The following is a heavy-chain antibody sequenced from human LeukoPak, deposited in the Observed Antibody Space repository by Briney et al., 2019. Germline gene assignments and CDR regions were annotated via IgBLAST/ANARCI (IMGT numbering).Heavy chain of an antibody. J-gene: IGHJ6*02. CDR1: GFPFSNYA. CDR3: ARDQQYSGYDYYYYYSMDV. D-gene: IGHD5-12*01. Sequence: PGRSLRLSCAASGFPFSNYAIHCVRQAPGKGLEWVSVISYDENNKYYADSVKGRFTISRDNSKNTLYLQMNSLRPEDTAVYYCARDQQYSGYDYYYYYSMDVWGQGTTVTVSS. CDR2: ISYDENNK. V-gene: IGHV3-30-3*01.